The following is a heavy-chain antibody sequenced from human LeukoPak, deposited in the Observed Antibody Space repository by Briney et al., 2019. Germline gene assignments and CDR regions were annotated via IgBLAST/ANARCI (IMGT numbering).Heavy chain of an antibody. J-gene: IGHJ4*02. CDR2: ISYDGSNK. CDR3: AEDLSSGSRRAY. V-gene: IGHV3-30*18. Sequence: GGPLRLSCAASGFTFSTYGMHWVRQAPGKGLEWVAVISYDGSNKYYADSVKGRFTISRDNSKNTLYLQMNSLRAEDTGVYYCAEDLSSGSRRAYWGQGTLVTVSS. CDR1: GFTFSTYG. D-gene: IGHD6-19*01.